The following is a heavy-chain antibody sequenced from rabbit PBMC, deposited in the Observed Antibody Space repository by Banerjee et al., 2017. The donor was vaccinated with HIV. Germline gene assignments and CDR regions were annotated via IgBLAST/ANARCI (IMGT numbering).Heavy chain of an antibody. CDR1: GFDLTTYY. CDR2: IYTGSASI. Sequence: QEQLVQSWGGLVQPGGSLKLSCKASGFDLTTYYMNWVRQAPGKGLEWIGSIYTGSASIVFANWAKGRFSISIASSPTLTLQMASLTAADTAPYFCARSSDWGGTRLDLWGPGTLVTVS. D-gene: IGHD4-1*01. J-gene: IGHJ6*01. CDR3: ARSSDWGGTRLDL. V-gene: IGHV1S45*01.